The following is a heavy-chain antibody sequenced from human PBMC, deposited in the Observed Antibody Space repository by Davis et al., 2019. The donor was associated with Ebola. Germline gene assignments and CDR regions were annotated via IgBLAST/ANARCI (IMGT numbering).Heavy chain of an antibody. CDR2: IRHHNGDT. CDR1: GGSFTDYF. J-gene: IGHJ5*01. CDR3: ARTTKTNIEDSGLGYNSFDS. D-gene: IGHD4-17*01. V-gene: IGHV4-34*01. Sequence: SETLSLTCAAHGGSFTDYFWSWIRQSPQKGLEWIGEIRHHNGDTNYTPSLRSRVAISVDSSKNQFSLKINSVTAADTVTYYCARTTKTNIEDSGLGYNSFDSWGQGVLVSVSS.